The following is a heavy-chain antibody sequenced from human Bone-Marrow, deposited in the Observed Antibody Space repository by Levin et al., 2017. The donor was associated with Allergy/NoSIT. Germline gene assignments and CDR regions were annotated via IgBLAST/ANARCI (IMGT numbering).Heavy chain of an antibody. CDR3: ARDLWSREGA. Sequence: SETLSLTCAVSGDSIISGNWWTWIRQTPGKGLEWIGQVVHSGSTNYNPSLQSRVTMSVDKSKNQFSLRLNSMTAAETGVYYSARDLWSREGAWGQGTLVTVSS. D-gene: IGHD2-21*01. J-gene: IGHJ5*02. CDR1: GDSIISGNW. V-gene: IGHV4-4*02. CDR2: VVHSGST.